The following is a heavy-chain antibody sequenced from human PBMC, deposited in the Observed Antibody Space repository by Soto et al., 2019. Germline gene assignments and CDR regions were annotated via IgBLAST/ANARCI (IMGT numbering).Heavy chain of an antibody. D-gene: IGHD4-17*01. J-gene: IGHJ6*02. CDR2: INHSGST. V-gene: IGHV4-34*01. CDR3: ARGVQGTVTTTFPYYYYYGMDV. Sequence: QVQLQQWGAGLLKPSETLSLTCAVYGGSFSGYYWSWIRQPPGKGLEWIGEINHSGSTNYNPSLKSRVTISVDTSKNQFSLKLSSVTAADTAVYYCARGVQGTVTTTFPYYYYYGMDVWGQGTTVTVSS. CDR1: GGSFSGYY.